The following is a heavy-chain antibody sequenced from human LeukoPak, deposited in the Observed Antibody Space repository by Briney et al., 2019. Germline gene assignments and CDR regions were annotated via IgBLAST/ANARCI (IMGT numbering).Heavy chain of an antibody. V-gene: IGHV4-39*01. CDR1: GGSISSSSYY. D-gene: IGHD5-24*01. CDR2: IYYRGST. CDR3: ARSRLHPIIFDY. Sequence: SETLSLTCTVSGGSISSSSYYWGWIRQPPGKGLEWIGSIYYRGSTYYNPSLKSRVTISVDTSKNQFSLKLSSVTAADTAVYYCARSRLHPIIFDYWGQGTLVTVSS. J-gene: IGHJ4*02.